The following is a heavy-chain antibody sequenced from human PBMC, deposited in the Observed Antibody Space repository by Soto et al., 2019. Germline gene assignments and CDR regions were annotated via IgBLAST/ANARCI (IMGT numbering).Heavy chain of an antibody. D-gene: IGHD3-10*01. CDR2: IKQDGSEK. CDR3: ARDRTPLLWFGELLYY. J-gene: IGHJ4*02. V-gene: IGHV3-7*01. CDR1: GFTFSSYW. Sequence: QPGGSLRLSCAASGFTFSSYWMSWVRQAPGKGLEWVANIKQDGSEKYYVDSVKGRFTISRDNAKNSLYLQMNSLRAEDTAVYYCARDRTPLLWFGELLYYWGQGTLVTVSS.